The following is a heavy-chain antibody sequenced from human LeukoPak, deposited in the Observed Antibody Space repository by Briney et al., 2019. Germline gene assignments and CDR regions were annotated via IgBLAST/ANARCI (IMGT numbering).Heavy chain of an antibody. V-gene: IGHV3-30*18. CDR2: ISYDGSNK. CDR3: ANLPHYYGSGSYYNVDY. Sequence: GGSLRLSCAASGFTFSSYGMHWVHQAPGKGLEWVAVISYDGSNKYYADSVKGRFTISRDNSKNTLYLQMNSLRAEDTAVYYCANLPHYYGSGSYYNVDYWGQGTLVTVSS. CDR1: GFTFSSYG. D-gene: IGHD3-10*01. J-gene: IGHJ4*02.